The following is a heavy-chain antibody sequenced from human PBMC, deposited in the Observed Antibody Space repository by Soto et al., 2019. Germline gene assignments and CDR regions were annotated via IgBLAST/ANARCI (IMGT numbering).Heavy chain of an antibody. V-gene: IGHV1-18*01. CDR1: GYTFTSYG. J-gene: IGHJ4*02. CDR2: ISAYNGNT. D-gene: IGHD6-19*01. CDR3: ARVSGPSEFYSSGFFDFDC. Sequence: QVPLVQSGAEVKKPGASVKVSCKASGYTFTSYGISSVRQAPGQGLEWMGWISAYNGNTNYAQKLQGRVTMTTDTSASTAYMELRSLRSDDTAVYYCARVSGPSEFYSSGFFDFDCWGQGTLVTVSS.